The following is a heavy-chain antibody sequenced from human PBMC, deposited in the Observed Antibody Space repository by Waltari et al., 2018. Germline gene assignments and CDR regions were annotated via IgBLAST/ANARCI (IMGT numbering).Heavy chain of an antibody. J-gene: IGHJ5*02. CDR1: GGSISSSSYY. CDR2: IYYSGST. Sequence: QLPLQESGPGLVKPSETLSLTCTVSGGSISSSSYYWGWIRQPPGKGLEWIGSIYYSGSTYYNPSLKSRVTISVDTSKNQFSLKLSSVTAADTAVYYCARLVRRYGGNPWGQGTLVTVSS. CDR3: ARLVRRYGGNP. V-gene: IGHV4-39*01. D-gene: IGHD2-15*01.